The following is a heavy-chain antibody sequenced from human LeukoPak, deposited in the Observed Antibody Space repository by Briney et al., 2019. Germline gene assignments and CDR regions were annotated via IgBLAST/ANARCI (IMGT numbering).Heavy chain of an antibody. V-gene: IGHV1-46*01. CDR2: INPSGGST. Sequence: ASVKVSCKASGYTFTSYYMHWVRQAPGQGLEWMGIINPSGGSTSYAQKFQGRVTMTRDTSTSTVYMELSSLRSEGTAAYYCATATRGRAFDIWGQGTMVTVSS. CDR1: GYTFTSYY. CDR3: ATATRGRAFDI. D-gene: IGHD5-24*01. J-gene: IGHJ3*02.